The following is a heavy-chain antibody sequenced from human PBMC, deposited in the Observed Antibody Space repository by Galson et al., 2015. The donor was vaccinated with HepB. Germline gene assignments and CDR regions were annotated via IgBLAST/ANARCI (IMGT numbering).Heavy chain of an antibody. CDR2: ISGSGGNT. D-gene: IGHD2-2*01. CDR3: TKSIICSSASCYLVPFDY. J-gene: IGHJ4*02. V-gene: IGHV3-23*01. CDR1: GFTFSSHA. Sequence: SLRLSCAASGFTFSSHAMNWVRQAPGKGLEWVSTISGSGGNTYSADSVKGRFTISRDNSKNTLYLQMNSLRAEDTAVYYCTKSIICSSASCYLVPFDYWGQGTLVTVSS.